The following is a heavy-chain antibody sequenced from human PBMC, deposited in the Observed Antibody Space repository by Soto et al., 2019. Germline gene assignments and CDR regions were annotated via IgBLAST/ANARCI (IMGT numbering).Heavy chain of an antibody. V-gene: IGHV3-23*01. D-gene: IGHD4-17*01. J-gene: IGHJ3*02. CDR1: GFTFRNYA. CDR2: ISGSGGRT. CDR3: AKDPNGDYVGAFDI. Sequence: EVQLLESGGNLIQPGGSLRLSCAASGFTFRNYAMSWARQAPGAGLEWVSGISGSGGRTYYADSVKGRFTISRDNSNNALFLQMNSLRAEDTALYYCAKDPNGDYVGAFDIWGRGTMVTVSS.